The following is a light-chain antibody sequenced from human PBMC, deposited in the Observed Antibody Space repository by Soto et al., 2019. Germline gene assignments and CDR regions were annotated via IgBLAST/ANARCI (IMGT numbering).Light chain of an antibody. CDR1: QSVSSY. CDR2: DAS. CDR3: QQRSNWPYT. Sequence: SPGERATLSCRASQSVSSYLAWYQQKPGQAPRLLIYDASSRATGIPARFSGSGSGTDFTLTISSLEPEDFAVYYCQQRSNWPYTFGQGTKLEIK. V-gene: IGKV3-11*01. J-gene: IGKJ2*01.